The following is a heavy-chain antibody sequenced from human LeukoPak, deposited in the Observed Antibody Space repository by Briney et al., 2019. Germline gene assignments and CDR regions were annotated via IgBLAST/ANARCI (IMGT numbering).Heavy chain of an antibody. J-gene: IGHJ6*02. D-gene: IGHD5-24*01. V-gene: IGHV3-53*01. CDR3: ARGNYGLDV. CDR2: IYSDGST. Sequence: GGSLRLSCAASRFTASNSYMSWVRQAPGMGLEWVSVIYSDGSTYYADSVKGRFTISRDNAKNSLYLQMNTLGAEDTAVYYCARGNYGLDVWGQGTTVTVS. CDR1: RFTASNSY.